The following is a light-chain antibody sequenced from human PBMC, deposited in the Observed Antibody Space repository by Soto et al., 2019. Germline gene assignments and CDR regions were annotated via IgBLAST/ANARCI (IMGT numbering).Light chain of an antibody. CDR3: GTWDSSLSGGV. CDR2: DNN. Sequence: QSVLTQPPSVSAASGQTVTISCSGSSSNIGNNYVSWYQQLPGTAPKLLIYDNNKRPSGIPDRFSGSKSGTSATLGITGLQTGDEADYYCGTWDSSLSGGVFGTGTKLTVL. J-gene: IGLJ1*01. CDR1: SSNIGNNY. V-gene: IGLV1-51*01.